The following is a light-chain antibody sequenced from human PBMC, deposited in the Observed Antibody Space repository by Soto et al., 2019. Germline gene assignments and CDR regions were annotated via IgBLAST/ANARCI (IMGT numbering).Light chain of an antibody. J-gene: IGKJ5*01. CDR3: QHYVSPPIA. Sequence: DSVWTQSPGTLSLSPGERATLSCRASQSVTSYYLAWYQQKRGQANRLLTEVAYRRAAVTSDRCGGRGAGKVFTLTSRGLEQDVGAVYYCQHYVSPPIAFGQGTRLEIK. CDR1: QSVTSYY. V-gene: IGKV3-20*01. CDR2: VAY.